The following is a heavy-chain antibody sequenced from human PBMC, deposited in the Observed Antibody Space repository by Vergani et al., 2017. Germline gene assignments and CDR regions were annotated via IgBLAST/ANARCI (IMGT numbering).Heavy chain of an antibody. Sequence: QVQLQQWGGGLLKPSETLSLTCVVNGGSLTSYHRTWIRQSPGEGLEWVGDIDHTGRPDYNPSLKSRRTMSVDKSRNRFSLTVNSVTATDTAIYFCARVNTETNGHLYYYYYMDVWVQGAAVTVS. D-gene: IGHD4-11*01. CDR3: ARVNTETNGHLYYYYYMDV. J-gene: IGHJ6*03. CDR2: IDHTGRP. V-gene: IGHV4-34*01. CDR1: GGSLTSYH.